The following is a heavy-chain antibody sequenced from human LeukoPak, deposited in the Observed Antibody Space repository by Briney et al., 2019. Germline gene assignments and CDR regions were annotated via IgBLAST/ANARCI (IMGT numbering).Heavy chain of an antibody. CDR1: GFTFRTYA. D-gene: IGHD3-22*01. J-gene: IGHJ3*02. Sequence: SGGSLRLSCAASGFTFRTYAMNWVRQAPGKGLEWVSSISSSSSYIYYADSVKGRFTISRDNAKNSLYLQMNSLRAEDTAVYYCARDGRSGYYDAFDIWGQGTMVTVSS. CDR2: ISSSSSYI. V-gene: IGHV3-21*01. CDR3: ARDGRSGYYDAFDI.